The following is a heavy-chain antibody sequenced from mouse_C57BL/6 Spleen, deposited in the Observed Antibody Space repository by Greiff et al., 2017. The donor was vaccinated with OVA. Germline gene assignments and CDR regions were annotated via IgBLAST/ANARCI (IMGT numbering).Heavy chain of an antibody. CDR2: IDPSDSET. Sequence: QVQLQQPGAELVRPGSSVKLSCKASGYTFTSYWMHWVKQRPIQGLEWIGNIDPSDSETHYNQKFKDKATLTVDKSSSTAYMQLSSLTSEAAAVYYAAREGYGSRGYWGQGTTLTVSS. V-gene: IGHV1-52*01. J-gene: IGHJ2*01. CDR1: GYTFTSYW. D-gene: IGHD1-1*01. CDR3: AREGYGSRGY.